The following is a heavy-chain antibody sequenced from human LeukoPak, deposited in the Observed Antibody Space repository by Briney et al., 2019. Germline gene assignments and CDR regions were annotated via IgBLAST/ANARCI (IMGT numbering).Heavy chain of an antibody. J-gene: IGHJ6*03. CDR2: IYYSGST. Sequence: PSETLSLTCTVSGGSISSSSYYWGWIRQPPGKGLEWIGSIYYSGSTYYNPSLKSRVTISVDTSKNQFSLKLSSVTAADTAVYYCARHVGYSSSWYPDYYYYYCMDVWGKGTTVTVSS. CDR1: GGSISSSSYY. CDR3: ARHVGYSSSWYPDYYYYYCMDV. V-gene: IGHV4-39*01. D-gene: IGHD6-13*01.